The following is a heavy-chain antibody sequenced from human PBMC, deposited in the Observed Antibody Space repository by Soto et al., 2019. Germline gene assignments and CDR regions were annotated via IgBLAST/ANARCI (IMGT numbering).Heavy chain of an antibody. Sequence: DVHLVESGGGLVEPGGSLRLSCAASGFTFSSIWMNWVRQAPGKGLEWVGRIQGKSDGGTTDYAAPVKGRFRISRDDSKNTLYLQMNSLKTEDTAVYYCVKDMDVWGQGTTVTVSS. J-gene: IGHJ6*02. V-gene: IGHV3-15*07. CDR3: VKDMDV. CDR2: IQGKSDGGTT. CDR1: GFTFSSIW.